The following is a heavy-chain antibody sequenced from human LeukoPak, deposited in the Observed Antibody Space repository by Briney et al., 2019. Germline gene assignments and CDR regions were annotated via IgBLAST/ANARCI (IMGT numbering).Heavy chain of an antibody. D-gene: IGHD6-6*01. Sequence: SETLSLTCAVYGGSFSGYYWSWIRQPPGKGLEWIGEINHSGSTNYNPSLKSRVTISVDTSKKQFSLKLSSVTAADTAVYYCARLSIAAFDYWGQGTLVTVSS. V-gene: IGHV4-34*01. CDR2: INHSGST. J-gene: IGHJ4*02. CDR3: ARLSIAAFDY. CDR1: GGSFSGYY.